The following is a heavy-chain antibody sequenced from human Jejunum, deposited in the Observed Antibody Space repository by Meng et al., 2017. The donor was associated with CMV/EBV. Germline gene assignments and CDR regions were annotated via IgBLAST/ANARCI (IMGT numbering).Heavy chain of an antibody. V-gene: IGHV1-18*01. D-gene: IGHD2-21*02. CDR3: ARDPWPHIVVVTAPSEF. Sequence: VHLVHSGGEVKRPGAEVTVPCNASGYSFSSYGFTLVRQAPGQGLEWLGWISTYNDNPKYAQKVQGRVTMTADTSTSTAYMELRSLTSDDTAVYYCARDPWPHIVVVTAPSEFWGQGTLVTVSS. J-gene: IGHJ4*02. CDR2: ISTYNDNP. CDR1: GYSFSSYG.